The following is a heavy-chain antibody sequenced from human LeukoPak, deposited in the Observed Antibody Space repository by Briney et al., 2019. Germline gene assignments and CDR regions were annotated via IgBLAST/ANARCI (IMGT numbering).Heavy chain of an antibody. D-gene: IGHD3-22*01. Sequence: ASVNVSCKASGYTFTSYYMHWVRQAPGQGLEWMGIINPSGGSTSYAQKFQGRVTMTRDTSTSTVYMELSSLRSEDTAVYYCASLDSSGYYFDYWGQGTLVTVSS. CDR2: INPSGGST. V-gene: IGHV1-46*01. J-gene: IGHJ4*02. CDR1: GYTFTSYY. CDR3: ASLDSSGYYFDY.